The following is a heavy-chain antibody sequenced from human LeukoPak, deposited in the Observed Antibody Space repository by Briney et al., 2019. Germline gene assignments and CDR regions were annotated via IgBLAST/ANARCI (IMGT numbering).Heavy chain of an antibody. Sequence: PSETLSLTCTVSGGSISSSSYYWGWIRQPPGKGLEWIGSIYYSGSTYYNPSLKSRVTISVDTSKNQFSLKLSSVTAADTAVYYCAARIKYYYGSGSEPGGWGQGTMVTVSS. CDR2: IYYSGST. V-gene: IGHV4-39*07. D-gene: IGHD3-10*01. CDR3: AARIKYYYGSGSEPGG. CDR1: GGSISSSSYY. J-gene: IGHJ3*01.